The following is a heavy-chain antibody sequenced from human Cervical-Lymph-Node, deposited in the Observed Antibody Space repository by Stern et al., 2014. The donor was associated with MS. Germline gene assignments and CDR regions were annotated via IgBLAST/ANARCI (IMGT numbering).Heavy chain of an antibody. J-gene: IGHJ6*02. V-gene: IGHV3-49*03. CDR1: GFTFGDYA. CDR3: TRGVRGNDYYGMDV. CDR2: IRGKAYGWTA. D-gene: IGHD3-10*01. Sequence: QLVESGGGLVQPGRSLRLSCTASGFTFGDYAMSWFRQAPGKVLERVGFIRGKAYGWTADYAASVRGRFTISRDDSKSIAYLQMNSLKIEDAGVYYCTRGVRGNDYYGMDVWGQGTTVTVSS.